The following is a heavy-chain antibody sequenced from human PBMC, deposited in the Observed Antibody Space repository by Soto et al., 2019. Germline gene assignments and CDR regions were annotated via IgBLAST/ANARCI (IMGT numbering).Heavy chain of an antibody. CDR1: GGSVSSGSYY. CDR3: AGGLDGFDP. CDR2: IYCSGST. J-gene: IGHJ5*02. V-gene: IGHV4-61*03. Sequence: QVQLQESGPGLVKPSETLSLTCTVSGGSVSSGSYYWSWIRQPPGKGLEWIGYIYCSGSTNYNPALXXRXTXXVDTSKNHFSLRLSSVAAADAAGYYCAGGLDGFDPWGQGTLVTVSS.